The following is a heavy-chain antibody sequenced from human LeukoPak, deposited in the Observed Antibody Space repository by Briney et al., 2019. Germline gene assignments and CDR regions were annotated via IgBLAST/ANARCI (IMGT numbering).Heavy chain of an antibody. CDR1: GDTFTSHY. CDR3: ARDEGIVATTYWFDP. D-gene: IGHD5-12*01. CDR2: INPNSGGT. Sequence: ASVKVSCKASGDTFTSHYMHWVRQAPGQGLEWMGWINPNSGGTNYAQKFQGRVTMTRDTSISTAYMELSRLRSDDTAVYYCARDEGIVATTYWFDPWGQGTLVTVSS. V-gene: IGHV1-2*02. J-gene: IGHJ5*02.